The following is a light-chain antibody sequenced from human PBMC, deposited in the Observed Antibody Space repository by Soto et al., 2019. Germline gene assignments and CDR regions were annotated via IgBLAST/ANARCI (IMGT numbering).Light chain of an antibody. Sequence: SALTQPASVSGSPGQSITISCTGTSSDVGGYNYVSWYQQQSGKAPKLMIHEVSNRPSGVSNRFSGSKSGNTASLTISGLQAEDEADYYCNSYAGSNNLVFGTGTKVTVL. CDR3: NSYAGSNNLV. J-gene: IGLJ1*01. V-gene: IGLV2-14*01. CDR2: EVS. CDR1: SSDVGGYNY.